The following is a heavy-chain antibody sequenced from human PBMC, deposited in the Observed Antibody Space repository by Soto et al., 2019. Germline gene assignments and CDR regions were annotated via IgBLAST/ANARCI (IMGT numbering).Heavy chain of an antibody. CDR1: CDSLRSRSYY. CDR2: IYYSGST. D-gene: IGHD2-21*02. V-gene: IGHV4-39*01. CDR3: ARQRTSVVTQAYFDV. J-gene: IGHJ4*02. Sequence: PSGTPSLPRTGTCDSLRSRSYYLGWVRQPPGKGLEWIGTIYYSGSTYNNPSLRSRVSMSIDTSKDQFSLKLKSVTAADTALYLCARQRTSVVTQAYFDVWGPGSLVTVSS.